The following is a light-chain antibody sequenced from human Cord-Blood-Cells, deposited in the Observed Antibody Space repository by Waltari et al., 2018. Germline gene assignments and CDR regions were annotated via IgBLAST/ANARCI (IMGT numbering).Light chain of an antibody. J-gene: IGLJ1*01. CDR2: DVS. Sequence: QSALTQPASVSGSPGQSITISCTGTSSDVGGSNYVSWYQQHPGKAPKLMIYDVSNRPSGVSNRFSGSKSGNTASLTISGLQAEDEADYYCSSDTSSSTPYVFGTGTKVTVL. V-gene: IGLV2-14*01. CDR1: SSDVGGSNY. CDR3: SSDTSSSTPYV.